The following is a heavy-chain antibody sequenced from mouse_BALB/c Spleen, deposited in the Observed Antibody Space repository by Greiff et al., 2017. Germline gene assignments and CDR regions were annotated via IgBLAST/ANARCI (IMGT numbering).Heavy chain of an antibody. CDR3: ARKAFTTATGFDY. CDR1: GYTFTSYN. Sequence: QVQLQQPGAELVKPGASVKMSCKASGYTFTSYNMHWVKQTPGQGLEWIGAIYPGNGDTSYNQKFKGKATLAADKSSSTAYMQLSSLTSEDSAVYYCARKAFTTATGFDYWGQGTTLTVSS. CDR2: IYPGNGDT. D-gene: IGHD1-2*01. J-gene: IGHJ2*01. V-gene: IGHV1-12*01.